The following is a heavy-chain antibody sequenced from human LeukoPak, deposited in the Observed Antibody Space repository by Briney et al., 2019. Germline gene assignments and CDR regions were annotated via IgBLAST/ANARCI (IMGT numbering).Heavy chain of an antibody. CDR2: ISGGGGST. CDR1: GFTFSSYA. Sequence: QPGGSLRLSCAASGFTFSSYAMSWVRQAPGKGLEWVSAISGGGGSTYYADSVKGRFTISRHNSKNTLYLQMNSLRAEDTAVYYCARSGLVVPAAADAFDIWGQGTMVTVSS. J-gene: IGHJ3*02. CDR3: ARSGLVVPAAADAFDI. V-gene: IGHV3-23*01. D-gene: IGHD2-2*01.